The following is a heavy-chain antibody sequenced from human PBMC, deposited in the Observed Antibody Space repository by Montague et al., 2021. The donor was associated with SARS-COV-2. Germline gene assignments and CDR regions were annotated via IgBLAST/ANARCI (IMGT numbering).Heavy chain of an antibody. CDR3: ARLGDGVVPSPILGVGPYYSYYYMDV. CDR2: IHHGGST. CDR1: GGSFSTYP. J-gene: IGHJ6*03. D-gene: IGHD3-10*01. Sequence: SETLSLTCAVHGGSFSTYPLNWIRQPPGKGLEWIGEIHHGGSTNYNPSLKSRVTISADTSKNQFSLNLTSVAAADTAVYYCARLGDGVVPSPILGVGPYYSYYYMDVWGKGTTVTVSS. V-gene: IGHV4-34*01.